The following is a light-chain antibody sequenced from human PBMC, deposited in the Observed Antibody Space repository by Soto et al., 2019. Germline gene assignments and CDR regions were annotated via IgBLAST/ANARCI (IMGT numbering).Light chain of an antibody. J-gene: IGKJ2*01. V-gene: IGKV3-11*01. CDR1: QSVSSY. CDR3: HQYGLSPRHP. Sequence: EIVLTQFPATLSLSPGDGATLSCRASQSVSSYLAWYQQKRGQAPRLLIYDSSNRATGIPARFSGSGSGTDFSLIISSLEPEDFAVYYCHQYGLSPRHPFGQGTKLEIK. CDR2: DSS.